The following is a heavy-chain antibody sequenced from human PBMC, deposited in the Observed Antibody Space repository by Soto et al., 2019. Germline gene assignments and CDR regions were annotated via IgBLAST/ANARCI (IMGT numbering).Heavy chain of an antibody. D-gene: IGHD3-10*01. J-gene: IGHJ4*02. V-gene: IGHV1-3*01. CDR3: ARDSSYYYGSGNFDY. CDR2: INAGNGNT. CDR1: GYTFTTYG. Sequence: ASVKVSCKASGYTFTTYGMHWVRQAPGQRLEWMGWINAGNGNTKYSQKFQGRVTMTTDTSTSTAYMELRSLRSDDTAVYYCARDSSYYYGSGNFDYWGQGTLVTVSS.